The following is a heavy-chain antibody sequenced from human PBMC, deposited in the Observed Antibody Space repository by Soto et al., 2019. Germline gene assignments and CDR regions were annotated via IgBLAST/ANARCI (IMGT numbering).Heavy chain of an antibody. CDR2: IYYSGNT. CDR1: GGSIRSSSYY. Sequence: QLQLQESCPGLVKPSETLSLTCTVSGGSIRSSSYYWGWIRQPPGKGLGWIGTIYYSGNTYYNPSLKSRVALLVDKSKNQLARRLSSVTAADTAVYYCAMPCDYGSRLDYAWYYYTMDVWGQGTSVTVSS. D-gene: IGHD3-10*01. V-gene: IGHV4-39*01. J-gene: IGHJ6*02. CDR3: AMPCDYGSRLDYAWYYYTMDV.